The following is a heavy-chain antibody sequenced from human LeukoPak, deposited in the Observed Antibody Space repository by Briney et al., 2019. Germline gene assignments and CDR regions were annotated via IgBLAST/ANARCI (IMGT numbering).Heavy chain of an antibody. CDR1: GFTFSSYS. D-gene: IGHD5-18*01. CDR3: ARADWDTAMIDY. Sequence: GGSLRLSCAASGFTFSSYSMHWVRQAPGKGLEWVSSISSSSSYISYADSVKGRFTISRDNAKKSLYLQMNSLRAEDTAVYYCARADWDTAMIDYWGQGTVVTVSS. V-gene: IGHV3-21*01. CDR2: ISSSSSYI. J-gene: IGHJ4*02.